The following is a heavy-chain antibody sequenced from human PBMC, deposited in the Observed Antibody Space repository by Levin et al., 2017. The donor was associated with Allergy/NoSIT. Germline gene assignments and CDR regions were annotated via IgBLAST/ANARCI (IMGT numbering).Heavy chain of an antibody. Sequence: GGSLRLSCAASGFTFSSYDMHWVRQATGKGLEWVSSIGTAGDTYYPGSVRGRFTMSRDNGKNSLSLQMNSLRDGDTAVYYCARGSVTSFDYWGQGALVTVSS. CDR1: GFTFSSYD. V-gene: IGHV3-13*01. J-gene: IGHJ4*02. CDR2: IGTAGDT. D-gene: IGHD2-2*01. CDR3: ARGSVTSFDY.